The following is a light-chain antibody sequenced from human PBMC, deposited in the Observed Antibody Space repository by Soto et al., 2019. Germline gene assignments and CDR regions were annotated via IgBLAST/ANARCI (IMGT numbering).Light chain of an antibody. J-gene: IGKJ1*01. CDR3: QQSNSFPRT. CDR2: ATS. V-gene: IGKV1-12*01. Sequence: DIQMTQSPSSVSASVGDRLTITCRASQDISSSLAWYQHQPGKAPKLLIYATSTLHSGVPSRFSGSGSGTDFTLTISSLQPEDFATYYCQQSNSFPRTFGQGTKVGIK. CDR1: QDISSS.